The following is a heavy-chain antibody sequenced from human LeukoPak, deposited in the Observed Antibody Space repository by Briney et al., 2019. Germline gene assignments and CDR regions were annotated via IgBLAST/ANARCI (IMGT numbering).Heavy chain of an antibody. Sequence: ETLSLTCTVSGGSISSSSYYWGWIRQPPGKGLEWVSSISSSSSYIYYADSVQGRFTITRDNAKNSLYLQMNSLRAEDTAVYYCARAVGYKGFLDYWGQGTLVTVSS. CDR3: ARAVGYKGFLDY. CDR2: ISSSSSYI. D-gene: IGHD5-24*01. V-gene: IGHV3-21*01. CDR1: GGSISSSS. J-gene: IGHJ4*02.